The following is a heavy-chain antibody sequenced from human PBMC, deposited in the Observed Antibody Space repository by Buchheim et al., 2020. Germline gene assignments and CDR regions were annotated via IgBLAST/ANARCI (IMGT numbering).Heavy chain of an antibody. CDR1: EFTFSGYA. V-gene: IGHV3-23*01. CDR2: ISGSGSDT. Sequence: EVQLLESGGGLVQPGGSLRISCAVSEFTFSGYAMSWVRQAPGKGLEWVSVISGSGSDTFYAESVEGRFTISRDNSKDPLFLQMNSLTAEDTAIYYGAKGRRGFSYGPLDCGQGTL. D-gene: IGHD5-18*01. J-gene: IGHJ4*02. CDR3: AKGRRGFSYGPLD.